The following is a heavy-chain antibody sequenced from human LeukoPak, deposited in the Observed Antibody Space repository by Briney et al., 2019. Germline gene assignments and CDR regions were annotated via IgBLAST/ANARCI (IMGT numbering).Heavy chain of an antibody. CDR3: ARARGPGPLNYDILTGYPDY. V-gene: IGHV3-7*04. J-gene: IGHJ4*02. CDR1: GFTFSTYW. Sequence: GGSLRLSCAASGFTFSTYWMSWVRQAPGKGLEGVANIKQDGSEKYYVDSVKGRFTISRDNAKNSLYLQMNSLRAEDTAVYYCARARGPGPLNYDILTGYPDYWGQGTLVTVSS. CDR2: IKQDGSEK. D-gene: IGHD3-9*01.